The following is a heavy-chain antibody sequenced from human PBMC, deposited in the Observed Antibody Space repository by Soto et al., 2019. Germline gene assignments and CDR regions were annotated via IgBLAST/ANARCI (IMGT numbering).Heavy chain of an antibody. CDR1: GGSISSYY. V-gene: IGHV4-59*01. Sequence: SVTLSLTCTVSGGSISSYYWSWIRQPPGKGLEWIGYIYYSGSTNYNPSLKSRVTISVDTSKNQFSLKLSSVTAADTAVYYCARSSELTPGINWFDPWGQGTLVTVSS. CDR3: ARSSELTPGINWFDP. D-gene: IGHD1-26*01. CDR2: IYYSGST. J-gene: IGHJ5*02.